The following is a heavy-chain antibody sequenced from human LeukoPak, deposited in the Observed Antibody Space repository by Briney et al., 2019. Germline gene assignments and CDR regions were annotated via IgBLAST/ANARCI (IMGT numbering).Heavy chain of an antibody. CDR1: GFTFSSDA. V-gene: IGHV3-23*01. J-gene: IGHJ4*02. CDR3: AKGPQLYSGYHPDY. CDR2: ITGSDDTT. Sequence: PGGSLRLSCAASGFTFSSDAMTWVRQAPGEGLKWVSTITGSDDTTYYADFVKGRFTISRDYSKNTVHLQLNDLRAEVTAMYYCAKGPQLYSGYHPDYWGQGTLVTVSS. D-gene: IGHD5-12*01.